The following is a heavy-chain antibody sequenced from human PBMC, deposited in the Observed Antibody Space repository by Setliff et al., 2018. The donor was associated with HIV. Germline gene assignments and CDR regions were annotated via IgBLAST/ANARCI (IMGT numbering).Heavy chain of an antibody. Sequence: SETLSLTCTVSGGSISSGRFYWTWIRQPAGKGLEWIGHIHTSGSTDFNPSLKSRVTISADTSKNQFSLKLSSVTAADTAVYYCARRPYMIARTGRYFDYWGQGTLVTVSS. D-gene: IGHD3-22*01. CDR1: GGSISSGRFY. CDR3: ARRPYMIARTGRYFDY. V-gene: IGHV4-61*09. CDR2: IHTSGST. J-gene: IGHJ4*02.